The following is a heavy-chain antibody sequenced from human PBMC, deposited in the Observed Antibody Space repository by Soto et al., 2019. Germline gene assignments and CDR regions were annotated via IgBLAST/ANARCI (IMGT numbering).Heavy chain of an antibody. J-gene: IGHJ4*02. CDR1: GFTFSSYG. D-gene: IGHD3-16*02. V-gene: IGHV3-30*18. CDR2: ISYDGSNK. Sequence: QVQLVESGGGVVQPGRSLRLSCAASGFTFSSYGMHWVRQAPGKGLEWVAVISYDGSNKYYADSVKGRFTISRDNSKNTLYLQMNSLRAEDTAVYYCAKDIDDNYDYIWGSYRLDFDYWGQGTLVTVSS. CDR3: AKDIDDNYDYIWGSYRLDFDY.